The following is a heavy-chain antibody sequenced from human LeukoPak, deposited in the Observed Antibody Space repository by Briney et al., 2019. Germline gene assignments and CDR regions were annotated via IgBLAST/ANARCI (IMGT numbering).Heavy chain of an antibody. CDR1: GFTFSSYW. Sequence: PGGSLRLSCAASGFTFSSYWMHWVRQAPGKGLVWVSRINSDGSSTSYADPVKGRFTISRDNSRNTLYLQMNSLRAEDTAVYYCAKRPTMTTVTTPSWRVCDSWGQGTLVTVSS. J-gene: IGHJ4*02. CDR2: INSDGSST. CDR3: AKRPTMTTVTTPSWRVCDS. D-gene: IGHD4-17*01. V-gene: IGHV3-74*01.